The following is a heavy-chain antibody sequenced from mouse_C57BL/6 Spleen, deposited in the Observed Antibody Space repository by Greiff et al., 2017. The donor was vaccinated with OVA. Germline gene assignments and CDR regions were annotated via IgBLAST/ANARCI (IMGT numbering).Heavy chain of an antibody. V-gene: IGHV3-1*01. CDR3: ARVSNSDAMDY. J-gene: IGHJ4*01. Sequence: DVQLQESGPGMVKPSQSLSLTCTVTGYSITSGYDWHWIRHFPGNKLEWMGYISYSGSTNYNPSLKSRISITHDTSKNHFFLKLNSVTTEDTATYYCARVSNSDAMDYWGQGTSVTVSS. CDR2: ISYSGST. CDR1: GYSITSGYD. D-gene: IGHD2-5*01.